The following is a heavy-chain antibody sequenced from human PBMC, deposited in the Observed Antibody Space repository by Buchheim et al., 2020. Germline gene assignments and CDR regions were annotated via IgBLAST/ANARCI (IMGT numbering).Heavy chain of an antibody. J-gene: IGHJ4*02. CDR1: VFTFSDYY. D-gene: IGHD3-9*01. CDR3: ARDDGSGYFDWLLYTPNYFDY. Sequence: QVQLVESGGGLVKPGGSLRLSCAASVFTFSDYYMSWIRQAPGKGLEWVSYISSSVSTIYSADSAKGRFTLSRDNAKNSLYLQMNSLRAEDTAVYYCARDDGSGYFDWLLYTPNYFDYWGQGTL. CDR2: ISSSVSTI. V-gene: IGHV3-11*01.